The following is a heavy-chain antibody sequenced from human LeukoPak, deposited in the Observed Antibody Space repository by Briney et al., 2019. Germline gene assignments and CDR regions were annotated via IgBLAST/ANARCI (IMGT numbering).Heavy chain of an antibody. Sequence: ASVKVLCKPSGYTFTGYYMHWVRRAPGQGLEWTGWIDPNSGDTNYAQKFQGRVPMTRDTSISTAYMELSRLRSDDTAVYYCAREFTMVRGVTGMDVWGQGTTVTVSS. CDR1: GYTFTGYY. CDR2: IDPNSGDT. V-gene: IGHV1-2*02. CDR3: AREFTMVRGVTGMDV. J-gene: IGHJ6*02. D-gene: IGHD3-10*01.